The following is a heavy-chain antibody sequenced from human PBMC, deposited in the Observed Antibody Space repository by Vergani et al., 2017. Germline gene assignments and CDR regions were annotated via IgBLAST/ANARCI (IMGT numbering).Heavy chain of an antibody. CDR3: ARSSSGGQLGHNYDYYYYLDF. J-gene: IGHJ6*03. Sequence: QVQLVQSGAEVKKPGSSVKVSCKASGGTFSSFAISWVRQAPGQGLEWMGGIIPSFGTANYAQKFQGRVTITADASTSTAYMELSSLRSEDTAVYYCARSSSGGQLGHNYDYYYYLDFWGKGTTVTVSS. D-gene: IGHD6-6*01. CDR1: GGTFSSFA. V-gene: IGHV1-69*01. CDR2: IIPSFGTA.